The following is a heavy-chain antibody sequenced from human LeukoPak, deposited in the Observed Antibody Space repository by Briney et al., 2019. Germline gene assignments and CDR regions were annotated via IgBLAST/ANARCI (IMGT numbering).Heavy chain of an antibody. V-gene: IGHV3-74*01. J-gene: IGHJ5*02. CDR1: GGSISSSNW. Sequence: GTLSLTCAVSGGSISSSNWWSWVRQTPGKGLMWVSRIESDGSTIYADSVKDRFTISRDNGKNTVYLQMNSLRVDDTAMYYCARAVTYFYGSVTYDWFDPWGQGTLVTVSS. CDR2: IESDGST. D-gene: IGHD3-10*01. CDR3: ARAVTYFYGSVTYDWFDP.